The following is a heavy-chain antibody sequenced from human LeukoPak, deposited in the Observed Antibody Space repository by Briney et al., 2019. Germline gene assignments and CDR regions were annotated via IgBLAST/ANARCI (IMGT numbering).Heavy chain of an antibody. CDR2: IKKDGSEK. D-gene: IGHD4-17*01. V-gene: IGHV3-7*01. CDR1: GFTFSTYA. J-gene: IGHJ4*02. CDR3: ARESPDYGDTFDY. Sequence: PGGSLRLSCAASGFTFSTYAMSWVRQAPGKGPEWVAHIKKDGSEKYYVDSVKGRFTISRDNAMNSLHLQMNSLRDDDTAVYYCARESPDYGDTFDYWGQGTLVTVSS.